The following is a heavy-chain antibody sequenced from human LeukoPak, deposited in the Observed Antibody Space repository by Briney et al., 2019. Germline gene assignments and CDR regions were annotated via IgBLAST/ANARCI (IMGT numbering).Heavy chain of an antibody. CDR2: IYTSGST. CDR1: GGSISSGSYY. Sequence: SQTLSLTCTVSGGSISSGSYYWSWIRQPAGKGLEWIGRIYTSGSTNYNPSLKSRVTISLGTSKNQFSLKLSSLTAADTAVYYCARPHSTFFDQDAAYYFDYWGQGALVTVSS. V-gene: IGHV4-61*02. J-gene: IGHJ4*02. CDR3: ARPHSTFFDQDAAYYFDY. D-gene: IGHD3-3*01.